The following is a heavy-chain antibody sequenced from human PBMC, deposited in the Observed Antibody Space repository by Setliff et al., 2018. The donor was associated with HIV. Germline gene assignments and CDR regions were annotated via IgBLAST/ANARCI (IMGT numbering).Heavy chain of an antibody. Sequence: SETLSLTCTVSGDSVTSDSYYWNWIRQPAGKTLEWIGRIYFSGSTNYNPSLKSRVTISLDTSKNQFSLNLNSVTAADTAVYYCVRGNPDYDILTGYWSYYFDYWGQGTLVTVSS. CDR2: IYFSGST. D-gene: IGHD3-9*01. V-gene: IGHV4-61*10. J-gene: IGHJ4*02. CDR3: VRGNPDYDILTGYWSYYFDY. CDR1: GDSVTSDSYY.